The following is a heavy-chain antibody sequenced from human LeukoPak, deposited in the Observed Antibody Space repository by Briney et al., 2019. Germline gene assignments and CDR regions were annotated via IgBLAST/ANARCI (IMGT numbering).Heavy chain of an antibody. Sequence: SETLSLTCTVSGGSVSSGDYYWSWIRQPPGKGLEWIGYIYYSGSTYYNPSLKSRVTISVDTSKNQFSLKLSSVTAADTAVYYCAKENRVVVVACFDYWGQGTLVTVSS. J-gene: IGHJ4*02. CDR3: AKENRVVVVACFDY. D-gene: IGHD2-15*01. V-gene: IGHV4-30-4*08. CDR1: GGSVSSGDYY. CDR2: IYYSGST.